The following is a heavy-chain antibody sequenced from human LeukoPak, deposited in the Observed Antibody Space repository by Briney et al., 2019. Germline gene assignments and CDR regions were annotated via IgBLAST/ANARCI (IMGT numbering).Heavy chain of an antibody. CDR1: GFTVSSNY. J-gene: IGHJ4*02. D-gene: IGHD2-2*01. CDR2: IKPDGSEQ. CDR3: AKGYCSSTSCQWWLDY. V-gene: IGHV3-7*05. Sequence: GGSLRLSCAASGFTVSSNYMSWVRQAPGKGLEWVANIKPDGSEQYYVDSVKGRFTISRDNAKNFLYLQMNSLRAEDTAVYYCAKGYCSSTSCQWWLDYWGQGTLVTVSS.